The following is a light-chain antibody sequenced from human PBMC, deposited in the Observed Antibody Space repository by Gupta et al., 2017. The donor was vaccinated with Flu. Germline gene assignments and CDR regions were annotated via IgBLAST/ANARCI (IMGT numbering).Light chain of an antibody. CDR3: QARDSSTVV. V-gene: IGLV3-1*01. Sequence: SYELTQPPSVSVSPGQTASITCSGDKLGDKYACWYQQKPGQSPVLVIYHDSKRPAGIPGRFSGIHAENTATLTMGGTQAKDEDDYYWQARDSSTVVFGGGTKLTVL. J-gene: IGLJ2*01. CDR1: KLGDKY. CDR2: HDS.